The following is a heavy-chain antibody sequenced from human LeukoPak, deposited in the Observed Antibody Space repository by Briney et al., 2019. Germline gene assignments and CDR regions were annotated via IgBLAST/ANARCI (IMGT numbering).Heavy chain of an antibody. CDR3: ARVEGHGYFDY. CDR1: GFTFSSYS. J-gene: IGHJ4*02. D-gene: IGHD3-3*01. V-gene: IGHV3-64*01. Sequence: GGSLRLSCAASGFTFSSYSMHWVRQAPGRGLEYVSAISDDGGDTYYANSVKGRFTISRDNSKNTLYLQMGSLRAEDMAVYYCARVEGHGYFDYWSQGMLVTVSS. CDR2: ISDDGGDT.